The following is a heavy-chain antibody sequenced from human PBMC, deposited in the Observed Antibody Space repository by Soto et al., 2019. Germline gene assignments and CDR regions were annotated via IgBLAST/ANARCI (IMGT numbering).Heavy chain of an antibody. Sequence: QVQLVESGGGVVQPGRSLRLSCAASGFTFSSYGMHWVRQAPGKGLEWVAVISYDGSNKYYADSVKGRFTISRDNSKNTLFLRMNSLRPEDTAVFYCAKARVPATTEGDPDYWGQGTLVTVSS. CDR3: AKARVPATTEGDPDY. D-gene: IGHD1-26*01. CDR1: GFTFSSYG. CDR2: ISYDGSNK. V-gene: IGHV3-30*18. J-gene: IGHJ4*02.